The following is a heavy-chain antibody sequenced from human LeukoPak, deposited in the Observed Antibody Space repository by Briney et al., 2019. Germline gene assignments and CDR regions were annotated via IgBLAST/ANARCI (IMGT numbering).Heavy chain of an antibody. J-gene: IGHJ4*02. CDR2: INAADNT. D-gene: IGHD4-17*01. CDR3: AHLLDYGDNRLDF. CDR1: GYPFTTYA. V-gene: IGHV1-3*01. Sequence: ASVKVSCKASGYPFTTYAIHWVRQAPGQRLEWMGWINAADNTKYSQKFQGRVTFTRDTSASTAYMELGSLRSEDTAIYYCAHLLDYGDNRLDFWGQGTLVTVSS.